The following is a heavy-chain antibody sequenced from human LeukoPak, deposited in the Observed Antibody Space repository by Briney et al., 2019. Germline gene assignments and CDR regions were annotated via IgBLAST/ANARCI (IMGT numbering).Heavy chain of an antibody. CDR1: GGSISSSNW. V-gene: IGHV4-4*02. D-gene: IGHD3-22*01. J-gene: IGHJ4*02. CDR3: ATEAYYDSSGPHFDY. Sequence: SGTLSLTCAVSGGSISSSNWWTWVRQPPGKGLEWIGEIYHAGNTNYNPSLKSRVTISVNKSKNQFSLKLTSVTAADTAVYYCATEAYYDSSGPHFDYWGQGTLVTASS. CDR2: IYHAGNT.